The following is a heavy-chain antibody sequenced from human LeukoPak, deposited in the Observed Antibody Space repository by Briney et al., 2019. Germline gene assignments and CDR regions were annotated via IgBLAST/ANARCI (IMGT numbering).Heavy chain of an antibody. J-gene: IGHJ4*02. CDR1: GGSFSGYY. Sequence: PSETLSLTCAVYGGSFSGYYWSWIRQPPGKGLEWIGEINHSGSTNYNPSLKSQVTISVDTSKNQFSLKLSSVTAADTAVYYCARVAYDSSGYNLLHCWGQGTLVTVSS. CDR3: ARVAYDSSGYNLLHC. V-gene: IGHV4-34*01. CDR2: INHSGST. D-gene: IGHD3-22*01.